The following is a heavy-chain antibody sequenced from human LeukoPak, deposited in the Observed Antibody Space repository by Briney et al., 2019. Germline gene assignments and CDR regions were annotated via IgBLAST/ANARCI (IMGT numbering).Heavy chain of an antibody. CDR2: ISPRSDII. CDR1: GFTLRDFS. CDR3: VRDHDWAFDY. D-gene: IGHD3-9*01. Sequence: PGGSLRLSCTASGFTLRDFSMNWVRQAPGKGLELVSHISPRSDIISYADSVKGRFTISRDNAKNSLYLQMNSLRGEDMAVYYCVRDHDWAFDYWGQGTLVPVS. J-gene: IGHJ4*02. V-gene: IGHV3-48*01.